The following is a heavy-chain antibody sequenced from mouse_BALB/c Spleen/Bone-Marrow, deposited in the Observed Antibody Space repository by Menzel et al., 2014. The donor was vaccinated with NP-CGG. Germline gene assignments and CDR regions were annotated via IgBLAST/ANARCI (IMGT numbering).Heavy chain of an antibody. CDR2: SRNKAKYYTT. Sequence: EVQPVESGGGLVQPGDSLILSCATSGFTLSDFYMEWVRQPPGKRLEWIAASRNKAKYYTTEYSASVKGRFIVSRDTSQSVLYLQMNALRAEDTAIYYCARDVGYGNYFVYWGQGTLVTVSA. V-gene: IGHV7-1*02. CDR3: ARDVGYGNYFVY. J-gene: IGHJ3*01. D-gene: IGHD2-10*02. CDR1: GFTLSDFY.